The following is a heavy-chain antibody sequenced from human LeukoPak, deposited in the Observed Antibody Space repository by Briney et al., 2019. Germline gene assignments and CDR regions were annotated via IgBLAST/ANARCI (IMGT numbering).Heavy chain of an antibody. CDR3: AKRDEDYGSGSYYNHYFDY. J-gene: IGHJ4*02. CDR1: GFTFSSDA. V-gene: IGHV3-23*01. CDR2: ISGSGGST. D-gene: IGHD3-10*01. Sequence: GGSLRLSCAASGFTFSSDAMSWVRQAPGKGLEWVSAISGSGGSTYYADSVKGRFTISRDNSKNTLYLQMNSLRAEDTAVYYCAKRDEDYGSGSYYNHYFDYWGQGTLVTVSS.